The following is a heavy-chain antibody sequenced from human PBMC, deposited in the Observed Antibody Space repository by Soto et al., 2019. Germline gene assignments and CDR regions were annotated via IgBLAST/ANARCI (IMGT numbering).Heavy chain of an antibody. D-gene: IGHD2-2*01. V-gene: IGHV1-69*13. Sequence: GAAVKVSCKASGGTFSSYAISWVRQAPGQGLEWMGGIIPIFGTANYAQKFQGRVTITADESTSTAYMELSSLRSEDTAVYYCARVPDIVVVPAAKARPYYGMDVWGQGTTVTVSS. CDR1: GGTFSSYA. CDR3: ARVPDIVVVPAAKARPYYGMDV. CDR2: IIPIFGTA. J-gene: IGHJ6*02.